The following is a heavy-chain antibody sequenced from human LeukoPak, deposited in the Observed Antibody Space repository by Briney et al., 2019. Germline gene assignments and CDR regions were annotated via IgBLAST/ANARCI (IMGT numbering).Heavy chain of an antibody. CDR2: INAGNGNT. V-gene: IGHV1-3*01. CDR3: ARDSHYYESSGYNQGDCDY. CDR1: GYTFTSYA. J-gene: IGHJ4*02. Sequence: ASVKVSCKASGYTFTSYAMHWVRQAPGQRLEWMGWINAGNGNTKYSQKFQDRVTITRDTSASTAYMELSSLRSEDTAVYYCARDSHYYESSGYNQGDCDYWGQGTLVTVSS. D-gene: IGHD3-22*01.